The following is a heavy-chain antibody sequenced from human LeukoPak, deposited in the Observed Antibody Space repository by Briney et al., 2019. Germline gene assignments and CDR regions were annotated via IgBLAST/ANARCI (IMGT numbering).Heavy chain of an antibody. CDR3: ARDWFHAIDY. D-gene: IGHD2/OR15-2a*01. J-gene: IGHJ4*02. CDR1: GFTFSSYE. CDR2: ISSSGSTI. Sequence: GGSLRLSCAASGFTFSSYEMNWVRQAPGKGLEWVSYISSSGSTIYYADSVKGRFTISRDNSKNTLYLQMNSLRAEDTAVYYCARDWFHAIDYWGQGTLVTVSS. V-gene: IGHV3-48*03.